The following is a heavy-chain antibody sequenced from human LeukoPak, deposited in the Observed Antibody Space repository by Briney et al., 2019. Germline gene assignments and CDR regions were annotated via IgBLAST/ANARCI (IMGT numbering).Heavy chain of an antibody. V-gene: IGHV3-23*01. Sequence: GGSLRLSCAASGFTFNTYAMSWVRQAPGTGLDWVSTISSRGGTTYYAGSVKGQFTISRDNSKKTLYLQMNSLRAEDTAVYYCAKGRSDSYYDAFDIWGQGTMVTVSS. D-gene: IGHD1-26*01. CDR2: ISSRGGTT. J-gene: IGHJ3*02. CDR3: AKGRSDSYYDAFDI. CDR1: GFTFNTYA.